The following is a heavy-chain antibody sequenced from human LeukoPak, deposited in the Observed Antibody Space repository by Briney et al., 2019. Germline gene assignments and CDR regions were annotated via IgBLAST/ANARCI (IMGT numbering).Heavy chain of an antibody. D-gene: IGHD3-22*01. CDR1: GFTFSSYS. CDR2: ISSSSSTI. V-gene: IGHV3-48*02. J-gene: IGHJ3*02. CDR3: ARRYDSSGYYPDGAFDI. Sequence: QAGGSLRLSCAASGFTFSSYSMNWVRQAPGKGLEWVSYISSSSSTIYYADSVKGRFTISRDNAKNSLYLQMNSLRDEDTAVYYCARRYDSSGYYPDGAFDIWGQGTMVTVSS.